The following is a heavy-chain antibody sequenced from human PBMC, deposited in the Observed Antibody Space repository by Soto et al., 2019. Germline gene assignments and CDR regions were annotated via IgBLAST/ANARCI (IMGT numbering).Heavy chain of an antibody. Sequence: PGGSLRLSCAASAFTFSSYAMNWVRQAPGKGLEWVSSISPDTTYTYYADSVKGRFTISRDNANNALYMQMNSLRAEDTAVYYCARELWTLHGEQPFDYRGQGTLVTVSS. V-gene: IGHV3-21*01. CDR3: ARELWTLHGEQPFDY. J-gene: IGHJ4*02. D-gene: IGHD1-1*01. CDR1: AFTFSSYA. CDR2: ISPDTTYT.